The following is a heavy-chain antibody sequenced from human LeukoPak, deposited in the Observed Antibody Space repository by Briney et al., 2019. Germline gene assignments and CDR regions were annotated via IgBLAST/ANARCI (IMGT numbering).Heavy chain of an antibody. D-gene: IGHD2-15*01. Sequence: PSQTLSLTCTVSGGSITGGSFYWSWIRQPAGKGLEWIGHIYVSGSANYNPSLNSRVTISMDTSKNQFSLNLSSVTAADTAVYYCARDLEGPDMGHAFDIWGQGTMVTVSS. J-gene: IGHJ3*02. CDR2: IYVSGSA. CDR3: ARDLEGPDMGHAFDI. V-gene: IGHV4-61*09. CDR1: GGSITGGSFY.